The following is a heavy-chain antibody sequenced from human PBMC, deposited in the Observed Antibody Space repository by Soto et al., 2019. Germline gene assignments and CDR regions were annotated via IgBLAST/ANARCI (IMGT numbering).Heavy chain of an antibody. Sequence: ITLKESGPTLVKPTQTLTLTCTFSGFSLTTSGVGVGWIRQPPGKALEWLALIYWDDDKRYSPSLKTRLTITKDTSKNQVVLIMTNMDPVDTATYYCAHSPYFGEELDYWGQGTLVTVSS. CDR3: AHSPYFGEELDY. V-gene: IGHV2-5*02. D-gene: IGHD4-17*01. CDR2: IYWDDDK. CDR1: GFSLTTSGVG. J-gene: IGHJ4*02.